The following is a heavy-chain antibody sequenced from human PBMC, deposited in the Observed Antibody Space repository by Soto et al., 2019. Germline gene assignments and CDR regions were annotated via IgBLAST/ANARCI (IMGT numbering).Heavy chain of an antibody. V-gene: IGHV3-66*01. CDR3: ARDPWAADY. CDR2: IYSGGST. J-gene: IGHJ4*02. D-gene: IGHD3-16*01. CDR1: GFTVSTKY. Sequence: LRLSCAASGFTVSTKYMSWVRQAPGKGLEWVSVIYSGGSTFYADSARGRFTISRDNSKNTVNLQMNSMRAEDTAVYYFARDPWAADYWGQGTLVTVSS.